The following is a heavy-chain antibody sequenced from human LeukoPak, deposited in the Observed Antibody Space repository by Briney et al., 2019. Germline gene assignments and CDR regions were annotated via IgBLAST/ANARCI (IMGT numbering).Heavy chain of an antibody. V-gene: IGHV4-4*09. CDR1: GGSISSYY. CDR2: IYTSGST. Sequence: SETLSLTCTVSGGSISSYYWSWIRQPPGKGLEWIGYIYTSGSTNYNPSLKSRVTISVDTSKNQFSLKLSSVTAADTAVYYCARLGIAAAYNWFDPWGQGTLVTVSS. CDR3: ARLGIAAAYNWFDP. D-gene: IGHD6-13*01. J-gene: IGHJ5*02.